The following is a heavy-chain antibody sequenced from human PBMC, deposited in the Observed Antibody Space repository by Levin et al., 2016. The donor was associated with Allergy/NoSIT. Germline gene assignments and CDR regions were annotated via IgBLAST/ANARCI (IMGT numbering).Heavy chain of an antibody. J-gene: IGHJ5*02. V-gene: IGHV1-69*13. Sequence: SVKVSCKASGGTFSTYAISWVRQAPGQGLEWMGGIIPIFGTANYAQKFQGRVTITADESTSTAYMELSSLRSEDTAVYYCARDNSGPDYYDSSGYNWFDPWGQGTLVTVSS. CDR3: ARDNSGPDYYDSSGYNWFDP. D-gene: IGHD3-22*01. CDR1: GGTFSTYA. CDR2: IIPIFGTA.